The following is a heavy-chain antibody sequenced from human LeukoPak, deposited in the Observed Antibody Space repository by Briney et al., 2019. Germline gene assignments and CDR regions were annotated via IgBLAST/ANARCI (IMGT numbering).Heavy chain of an antibody. CDR3: ARQWPTRNVITWDNWFDP. Sequence: ASVKVSCKASGYAFTSYGISWVRQAPGQGLEWMGWISAYNVNTNYAQKLQGRVTMTTDTSTSTAYMELRSLRSDDTAVCYCARQWPTRNVITWDNWFDPWGQGTLVTVSS. CDR1: GYAFTSYG. D-gene: IGHD6-19*01. CDR2: ISAYNVNT. V-gene: IGHV1-18*01. J-gene: IGHJ5*02.